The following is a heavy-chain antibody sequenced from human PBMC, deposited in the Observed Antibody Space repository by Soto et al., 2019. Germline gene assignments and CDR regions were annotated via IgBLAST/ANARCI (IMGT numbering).Heavy chain of an antibody. D-gene: IGHD3-10*01. J-gene: IGHJ4*02. CDR3: ARGSVSFDS. V-gene: IGHV1-3*01. Sequence: QVHLVQSGAEVKKPGASVNVSCKASGYIFTNYAIHWVRQAPGQRLEWMGRINAGDGNTRYSQNCQDRVTITRDTSASTAYMQLSSLTSEDSTLYFCARGSVSFDSWGQGTLVTVSS. CDR1: GYIFTNYA. CDR2: INAGDGNT.